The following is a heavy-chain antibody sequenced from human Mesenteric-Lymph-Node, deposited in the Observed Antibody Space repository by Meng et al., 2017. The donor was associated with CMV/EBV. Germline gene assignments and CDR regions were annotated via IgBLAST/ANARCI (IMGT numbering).Heavy chain of an antibody. CDR1: GFPFSDYY. CDR3: AKGLYTTGWSCFDF. CDR2: ISDDRDSP. V-gene: IGHV3-23*01. J-gene: IGHJ4*02. D-gene: IGHD6-19*01. Sequence: GESLKISCAASGFPFSDYYMTWVRRAPGKGLEWVSLISDDRDSPYYADSVKGRFTISRDNSDNTLYLQMSSLRAEDTAIYYCAKGLYTTGWSCFDFWGQGALVTVSS.